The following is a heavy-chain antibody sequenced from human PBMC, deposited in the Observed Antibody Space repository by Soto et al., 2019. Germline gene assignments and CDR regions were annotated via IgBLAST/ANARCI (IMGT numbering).Heavy chain of an antibody. J-gene: IGHJ5*02. CDR3: ARAVVVVSNWFDP. CDR1: GGSISSGGYY. Sequence: SETLSLTCTVSGGSISSGGYYWSWIRQHPGKGLEWIGYIYYSGSTYYNPSLKSRVTISVDTSKNQFSLKLSSVTAADTAVYYCARAVVVVSNWFDPWGQGTLVTSPQ. D-gene: IGHD2-15*01. CDR2: IYYSGST. V-gene: IGHV4-31*03.